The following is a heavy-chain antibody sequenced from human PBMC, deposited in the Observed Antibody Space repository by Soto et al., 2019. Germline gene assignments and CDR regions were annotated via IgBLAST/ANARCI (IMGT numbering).Heavy chain of an antibody. Sequence: SETLSLTCTVSGDINSHYWSWCRQAPGKGLEWIGEINHSGSTNYNPSLKSRVTISVDTSKNQFSLKLSSVTAADTAVYYCARGSKNDDILTGYYFNYYYFDYWGQGTLVTVSS. D-gene: IGHD3-9*01. CDR1: GDINSHY. CDR3: ARGSKNDDILTGYYFNYYYFDY. V-gene: IGHV4-34*01. CDR2: INHSGST. J-gene: IGHJ4*02.